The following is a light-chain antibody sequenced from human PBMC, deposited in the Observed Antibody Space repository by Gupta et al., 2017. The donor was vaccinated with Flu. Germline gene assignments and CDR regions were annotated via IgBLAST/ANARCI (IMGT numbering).Light chain of an antibody. Sequence: VLTQSPGTLSLSLGETATLSCRASPSIDSKYLAWYQQKRGLAPRLLIFGASSRATDIPDRFTGSGSGTDFTLTIDRLEPEDFAVYYCQYYGTSLYTFGQGTKLEI. J-gene: IGKJ2*01. V-gene: IGKV3-20*01. CDR3: QYYGTSLYT. CDR1: PSIDSKY. CDR2: GAS.